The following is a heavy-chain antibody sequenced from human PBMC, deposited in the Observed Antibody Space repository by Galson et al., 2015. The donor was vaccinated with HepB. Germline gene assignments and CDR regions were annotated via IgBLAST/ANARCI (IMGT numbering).Heavy chain of an antibody. CDR2: IIPILGIA. D-gene: IGHD1-20*01. Sequence: SVKVSCKASGGTFSSYAISWVRQAPGQGLEWMGRIIPILGIANYAQKFQGRVTITADKSTSTAYMELSSLRSEDTAVYYCARADNWNDEGSFDYWGQGTLVTVSS. CDR1: GGTFSSYA. V-gene: IGHV1-69*04. J-gene: IGHJ4*02. CDR3: ARADNWNDEGSFDY.